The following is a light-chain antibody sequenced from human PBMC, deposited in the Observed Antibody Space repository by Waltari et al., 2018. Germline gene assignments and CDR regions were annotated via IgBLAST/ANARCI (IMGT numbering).Light chain of an antibody. CDR1: ESISTY. J-gene: IGKJ4*01. CDR2: TTS. CDR3: QQSYSFPLT. V-gene: IGKV1-39*01. Sequence: DIQMTQYPSSLSASVGDTVTFTCRASESISTYLNWYQQKPGKAPKLLIYTTSSLESGVPSRFSGSASGTDFTLTISSLQPEDFATYYCQQSYSFPLTFGGGTKVEIK.